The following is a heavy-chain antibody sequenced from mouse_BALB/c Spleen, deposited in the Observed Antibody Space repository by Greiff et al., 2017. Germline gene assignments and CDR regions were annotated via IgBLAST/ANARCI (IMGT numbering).Heavy chain of an antibody. Sequence: VQLQQSGAELARPGASVKLSCKASGYTFTSYWMQWVKQRPGQGLEWIGAIYPGDGDTRYTQKFKGKATLTADKSSSTAYMQLSSLASEDSAVYYCARGSYDGYYPFAYWGQGTLVTVSA. CDR3: ARGSYDGYYPFAY. V-gene: IGHV1-87*01. CDR2: IYPGDGDT. J-gene: IGHJ3*01. D-gene: IGHD2-3*01. CDR1: GYTFTSYW.